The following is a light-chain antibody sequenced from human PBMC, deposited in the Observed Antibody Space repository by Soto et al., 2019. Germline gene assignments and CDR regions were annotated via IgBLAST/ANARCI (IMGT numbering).Light chain of an antibody. J-gene: IGLJ3*02. V-gene: IGLV1-40*01. CDR2: GNS. Sequence: QPVLTQPPSVSGAPGQRVTISCTGSSSNIGAGYDVHWYQQLPGTAPKLLIYGNSNRPSGVPDRFSGSKSGTSASLAITGLQAEDEADYYCQSYDGRLSGYVFGGGTQLTVL. CDR1: SSNIGAGYD. CDR3: QSYDGRLSGYV.